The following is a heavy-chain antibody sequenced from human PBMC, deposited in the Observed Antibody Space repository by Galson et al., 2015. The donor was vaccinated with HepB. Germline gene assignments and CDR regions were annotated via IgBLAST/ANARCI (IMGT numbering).Heavy chain of an antibody. CDR2: IKEDGSEK. CDR3: ARGRMKLL. V-gene: IGHV3-7*03. CDR1: GFTFNSYW. D-gene: IGHD1-26*01. J-gene: IGHJ4*02. Sequence: SLRLSCAVSGFTFNSYWMSWVRQAPGKGLEWVANIKEDGSEKYYVDSVKGRFTISRDNAKNSLYLQMNSLRAEDTAVYYCARGRMKLLWGQGTLVTVSS.